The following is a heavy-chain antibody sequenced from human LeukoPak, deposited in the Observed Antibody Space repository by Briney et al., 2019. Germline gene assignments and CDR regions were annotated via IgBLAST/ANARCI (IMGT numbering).Heavy chain of an antibody. CDR1: GGSMRTYS. Sequence: PSETLSLTCSVSGGSMRTYSWSWIRQAPGKRLEWIGYTFYSGTTDYNPSLKSRVSISVDSSKNQFSLRLSSVTAADTALYYCARNSERFGDPDAFDIRGRGTMVTVSS. J-gene: IGHJ3*02. CDR3: ARNSERFGDPDAFDI. CDR2: TFYSGTT. D-gene: IGHD3-10*01. V-gene: IGHV4-59*01.